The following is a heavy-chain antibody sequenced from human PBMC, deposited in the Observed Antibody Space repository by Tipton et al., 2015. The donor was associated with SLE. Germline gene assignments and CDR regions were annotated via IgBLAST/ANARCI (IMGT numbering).Heavy chain of an antibody. D-gene: IGHD6-19*01. V-gene: IGHV3-33*06. J-gene: IGHJ4*02. CDR1: GFTFSSYG. Sequence: SLRLSCAASGFTFSSYGMHWVRQAPGKGLEWVAVIWYDGSNKYYADSVKGRFTISRDNSKNTLYLQMNSLRAEDTAVFYCAKDGAVTSWYFDYWGQGTLVTVSS. CDR2: IWYDGSNK. CDR3: AKDGAVTSWYFDY.